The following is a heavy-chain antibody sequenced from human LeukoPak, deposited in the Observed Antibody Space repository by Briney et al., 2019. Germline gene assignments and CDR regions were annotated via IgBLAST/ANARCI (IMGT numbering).Heavy chain of an antibody. J-gene: IGHJ6*03. Sequence: GGSLRLSCAASGVTFDDYGMSWVRQAPGKGLEWVSGINWNGGSTGYADSVKGRFAISRDNAKNSLYLQMNSLRAEDTALYYCARVTTPLYYYYYMDVWGKGTTVTVSS. CDR1: GVTFDDYG. CDR3: ARVTTPLYYYYYMDV. CDR2: INWNGGST. D-gene: IGHD4-11*01. V-gene: IGHV3-20*04.